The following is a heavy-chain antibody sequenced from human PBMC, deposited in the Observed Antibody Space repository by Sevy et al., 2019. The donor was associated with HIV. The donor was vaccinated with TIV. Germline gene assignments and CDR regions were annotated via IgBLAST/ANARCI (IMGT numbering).Heavy chain of an antibody. CDR3: AKDLDYYGMDV. J-gene: IGHJ6*02. V-gene: IGHV3-23*01. CDR1: GFTYTNYG. CDR2: ISGSGGST. Sequence: GGSLRLSCAASGFTYTNYGMNWVRQAPGKGLEWVSGISGSGGSTNYADSVKGRFTIFRDNSKNTLYLQMNSLRAEDTAAYYCAKDLDYYGMDVWGQGTTVTVSS.